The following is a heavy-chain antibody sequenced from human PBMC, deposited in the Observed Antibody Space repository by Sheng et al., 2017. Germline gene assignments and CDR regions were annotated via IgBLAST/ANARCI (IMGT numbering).Heavy chain of an antibody. CDR1: GFTFSGSA. Sequence: EVQLVESGGGLVQPGGSLKLSCAASGFTFSGSAMHWVRQASGKGLEWVGRIRSKANSYATAYAASVKGRFTISRDDSKNTAYLQMNSLKTEDTAVYYCTRPYPIDYGDYVMDDAFDIWGQGTMVTVSS. J-gene: IGHJ3*02. CDR3: TRPYPIDYGDYVMDDAFDI. CDR2: IRSKANSYAT. V-gene: IGHV3-73*02. D-gene: IGHD4-17*01.